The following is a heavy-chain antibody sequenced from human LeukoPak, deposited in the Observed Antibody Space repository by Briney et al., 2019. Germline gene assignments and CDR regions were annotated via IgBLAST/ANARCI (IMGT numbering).Heavy chain of an antibody. J-gene: IGHJ4*02. CDR1: GFTVSTNY. CDR3: TKLKGWYGEGYCDH. D-gene: IGHD3-10*01. Sequence: GGSLRLSCAASGFTVSTNYMSWVRQPAGKGLEGLSVIYTGGTTFYADSVKGRFTISRDNSKNTLYLQMNSLRADDTAVYYCTKLKGWYGEGYCDHWGQGTLVTVSS. V-gene: IGHV3-53*01. CDR2: IYTGGTT.